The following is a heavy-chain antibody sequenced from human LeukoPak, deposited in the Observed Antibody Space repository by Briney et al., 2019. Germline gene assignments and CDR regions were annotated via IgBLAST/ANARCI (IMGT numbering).Heavy chain of an antibody. V-gene: IGHV3-30*02. Sequence: PGGSLRLSCAASGFTFSSYGMHWVRQAPGKELEWVAFIRYDGSNKYYADSVKGRFTISRDNSKNTLYLQMNSLRAEDTAVYYCAKDRLMVYYGSGSYYGSQNWFDPWGQGTLVTVSS. CDR3: AKDRLMVYYGSGSYYGSQNWFDP. CDR2: IRYDGSNK. D-gene: IGHD3-10*01. J-gene: IGHJ5*02. CDR1: GFTFSSYG.